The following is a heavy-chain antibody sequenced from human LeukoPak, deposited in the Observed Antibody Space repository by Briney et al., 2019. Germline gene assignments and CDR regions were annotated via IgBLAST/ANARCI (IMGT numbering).Heavy chain of an antibody. V-gene: IGHV5-51*01. Sequence: RGESLKISCKGSGYSFSNYWIGWVRQMPGKGLEWMGIILPTDSDTIYSPSFQGQVTISAVKSISTAYLQWGSLRASDTAMYYCARRERLRSTPDYWGQGTLVTVNS. CDR1: GYSFSNYW. D-gene: IGHD3-16*01. CDR2: ILPTDSDT. CDR3: ARRERLRSTPDY. J-gene: IGHJ4*02.